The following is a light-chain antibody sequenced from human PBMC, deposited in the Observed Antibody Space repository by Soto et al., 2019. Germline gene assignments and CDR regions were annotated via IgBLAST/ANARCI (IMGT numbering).Light chain of an antibody. J-gene: IGKJ3*01. CDR2: AAS. CDR1: QGIRNF. V-gene: IGKV1-27*01. Sequence: DIQMTQSPASLSSSVGERVTITCRASQGIRNFLAWYQQKPGKAPKLLIYAASTLQSGVPSRFSGSGSGTDFTLTINSLQPEDVATYSCQKYSSVPVFGPGTKVEIK. CDR3: QKYSSVPV.